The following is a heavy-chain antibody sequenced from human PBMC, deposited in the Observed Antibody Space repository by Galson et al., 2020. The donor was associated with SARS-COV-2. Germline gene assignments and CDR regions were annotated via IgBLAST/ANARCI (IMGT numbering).Heavy chain of an antibody. CDR3: ARRNTYGWGIYDFDY. J-gene: IGHJ4*02. D-gene: IGHD3-10*01. CDR1: GGSISSYY. Sequence: SETLSLTCTVSGGSISSYYWSWIRQPPGKGLEWIGYIYYSGSTNYNPSLKSRVTISVDTSKNQFSLKLSSVTAADTAVYYCARRNTYGWGIYDFDYWGQGTLVTVSS. CDR2: IYYSGST. V-gene: IGHV4-59*08.